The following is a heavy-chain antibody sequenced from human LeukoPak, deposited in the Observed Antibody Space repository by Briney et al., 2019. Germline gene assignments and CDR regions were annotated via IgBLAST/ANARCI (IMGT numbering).Heavy chain of an antibody. V-gene: IGHV3-15*07. CDR2: IKSKTDGGTT. CDR1: GFTFSNAW. CDR3: AKADTGYYQGIEY. Sequence: GGSLRLSCAASGFTFSNAWTNWVRQAPGKGLEWVGRIKSKTDGGTTDYAAPVKGRFTISRDDSKNTLYLQMNSLRAEDTAVYYCAKADTGYYQGIEYWGQGTLVTVSS. J-gene: IGHJ4*02. D-gene: IGHD3-9*01.